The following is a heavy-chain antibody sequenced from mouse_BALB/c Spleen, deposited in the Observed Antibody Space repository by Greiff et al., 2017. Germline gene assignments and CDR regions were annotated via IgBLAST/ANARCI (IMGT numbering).Heavy chain of an antibody. Sequence: EVQGVESGGGLVQPGGSRKLSCAASGFTFSDYGMAWVRQAPGKGPEWVAFISNLAYSIYYADTVTGRFTISRENAKNTLYLEMSSLRSEDTAMYYCARGEGMDFWGQGTSVTDSS. CDR3: ARGEGMDF. CDR1: GFTFSDYG. CDR2: ISNLAYSI. V-gene: IGHV5-15*02. J-gene: IGHJ4*01.